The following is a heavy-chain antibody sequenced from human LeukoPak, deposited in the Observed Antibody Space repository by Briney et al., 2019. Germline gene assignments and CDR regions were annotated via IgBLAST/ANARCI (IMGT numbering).Heavy chain of an antibody. CDR2: ISSSSSTI. Sequence: GGSLRLSCAASGFTFSSYSMNWVRQAPGKGLEWVSYISSSSSTIYYADSVKGRFTISRDNAKNSLYLQMNSLRAEDTAVYYCARDTWDTAMVTRYYYYYYYMDVWGKGTTVTVSS. CDR1: GFTFSSYS. V-gene: IGHV3-48*01. CDR3: ARDTWDTAMVTRYYYYYYYMDV. J-gene: IGHJ6*03. D-gene: IGHD5-18*01.